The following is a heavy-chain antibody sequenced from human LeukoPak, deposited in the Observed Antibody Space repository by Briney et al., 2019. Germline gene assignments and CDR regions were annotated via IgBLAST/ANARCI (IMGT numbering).Heavy chain of an antibody. Sequence: SETLSLTCTVSGDSIGSSSHYWGWIRQPPGKGLEWIGSISYSGSTYYNPSLKSRITISVDTSKNQFSLKLSSVTAADTAVYYCARDTLEYDILTGYANYYYYYMDVWGKGTTVTISS. CDR1: GDSIGSSSHY. D-gene: IGHD3-9*01. CDR2: ISYSGST. V-gene: IGHV4-39*07. CDR3: ARDTLEYDILTGYANYYYYYMDV. J-gene: IGHJ6*03.